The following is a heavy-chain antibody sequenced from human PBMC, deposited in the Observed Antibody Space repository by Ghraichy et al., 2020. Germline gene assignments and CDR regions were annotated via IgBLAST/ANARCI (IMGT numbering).Heavy chain of an antibody. D-gene: IGHD1-26*01. CDR1: GFTFSSYA. Sequence: GESLNISCAASGFTFSSYAMSWVRQAPGKGLEWVSAISGSGGSTYYADSVKGRFTISRDNSKNTLYLQMNSLRAEDTAVYYCAKEGETVGARNAFDIWGQGTMVTVSS. V-gene: IGHV3-23*01. CDR2: ISGSGGST. CDR3: AKEGETVGARNAFDI. J-gene: IGHJ3*02.